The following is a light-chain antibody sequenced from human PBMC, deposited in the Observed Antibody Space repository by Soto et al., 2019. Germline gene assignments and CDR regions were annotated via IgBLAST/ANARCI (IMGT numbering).Light chain of an antibody. CDR2: WAS. CDR1: QNVLYSSNMKNY. Sequence: DIVLTQSPASLAVSLGEGATISCKSSQNVLYSSNMKNYLAWFQQKPGQPPKLLIYWASARESGVPDRFSGGGSGINFTLTISSLQAEDVAVYYCQQYYVTPWTFGQGTKVEVK. V-gene: IGKV4-1*01. J-gene: IGKJ1*01. CDR3: QQYYVTPWT.